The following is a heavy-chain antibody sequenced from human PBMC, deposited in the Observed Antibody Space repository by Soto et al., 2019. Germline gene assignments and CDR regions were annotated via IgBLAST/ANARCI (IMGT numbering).Heavy chain of an antibody. Sequence: QVQLQQWGAGLVKPSETLSLSCAVYGQSFSGHSWAWIRQPPGKGLEWIGEISESGSTYYNPSLKSRVTISKDTSKNQFSLKLNSVTAADTAAYFCARGSGIVALPGELEDVNYDFWGQGTLVNVSS. J-gene: IGHJ4*02. D-gene: IGHD1-1*01. CDR2: ISESGST. V-gene: IGHV4-34*01. CDR3: ARGSGIVALPGELEDVNYDF. CDR1: GQSFSGHS.